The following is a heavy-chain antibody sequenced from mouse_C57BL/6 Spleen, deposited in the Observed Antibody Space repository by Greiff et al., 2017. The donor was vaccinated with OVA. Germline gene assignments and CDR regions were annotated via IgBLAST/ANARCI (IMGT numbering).Heavy chain of an antibody. J-gene: IGHJ4*01. CDR3: ARTYYSNYGGGDY. Sequence: VQLQQSGPELVKPGASVKIPCKASGYTFTDYNMDWVKQSHGKSLEWIGDINPNNGGTIYNQKFKGKATLTVDKSYSTAYMERRSLTSEDTAVYYWARTYYSNYGGGDYGGQGTSVTVA. V-gene: IGHV1-18*01. D-gene: IGHD2-5*01. CDR1: GYTFTDYN. CDR2: INPNNGGT.